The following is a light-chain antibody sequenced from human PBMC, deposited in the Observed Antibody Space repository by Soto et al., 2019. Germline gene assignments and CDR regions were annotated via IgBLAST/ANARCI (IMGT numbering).Light chain of an antibody. CDR1: QSISSW. J-gene: IGKJ1*01. Sequence: DSQMTQSPSTLSASVGDRVTITCRASQSISSWLAWYQQKPGKAPKLLIYDASSLESGVPSRFSGSGSGTDFTLTISRLEPEDFAVYYCHHYVSSPFGQGTKVDI. CDR3: HHYVSSP. CDR2: DAS. V-gene: IGKV1-5*01.